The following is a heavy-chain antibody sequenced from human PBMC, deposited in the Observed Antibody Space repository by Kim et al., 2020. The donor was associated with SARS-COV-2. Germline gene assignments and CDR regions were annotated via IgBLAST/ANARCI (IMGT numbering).Heavy chain of an antibody. CDR2: IYHSGST. CDR1: GYSISSGYY. D-gene: IGHD2-2*01. J-gene: IGHJ5*02. Sequence: SETLSLTCTVSGYSISSGYYWGWIRQPPGKGLEWIGSIYHSGSTYYNPSLKSRVTISVDTSKNQFSLKLSSVTAADTAVYYCARDGGYCSSTSCYNWFDPWGQGTLVTVSS. V-gene: IGHV4-38-2*02. CDR3: ARDGGYCSSTSCYNWFDP.